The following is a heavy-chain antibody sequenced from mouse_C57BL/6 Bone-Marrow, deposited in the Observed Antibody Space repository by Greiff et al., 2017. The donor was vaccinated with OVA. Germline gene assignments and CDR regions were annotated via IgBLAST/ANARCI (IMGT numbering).Heavy chain of an antibody. CDR3: ARYLGSFDY. J-gene: IGHJ2*01. Sequence: EVKLVESGGGLVQPGGSLSLSCAASGFTFTDYYMSWVRQPPGKALEWLGFIRNKANGYTTEYSASVKGRFTISRDNSQSILYLQMNALRAEYSATYYCARYLGSFDYWGQGTTLTVSS. CDR2: IRNKANGYTT. D-gene: IGHD2-14*01. CDR1: GFTFTDYY. V-gene: IGHV7-3*01.